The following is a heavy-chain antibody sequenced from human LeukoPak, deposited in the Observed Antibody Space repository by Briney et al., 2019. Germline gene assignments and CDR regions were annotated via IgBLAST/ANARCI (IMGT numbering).Heavy chain of an antibody. J-gene: IGHJ4*02. D-gene: IGHD3-10*01. CDR2: ISSSGSTI. V-gene: IGHV3-48*03. Sequence: GGSLRLSCAASGFTFSSHEMNWVRQAPGKGLEWVSYISSSGSTIYYADPVKGRFTISRDNAKNSPYLQMNSLRAEDTAVYYCARYYGVDTDYWGQGTLVTVSS. CDR3: ARYYGVDTDY. CDR1: GFTFSSHE.